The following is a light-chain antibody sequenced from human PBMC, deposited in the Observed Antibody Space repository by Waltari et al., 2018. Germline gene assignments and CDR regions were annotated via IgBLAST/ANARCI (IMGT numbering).Light chain of an antibody. CDR2: DVS. V-gene: IGLV2-14*03. J-gene: IGLJ1*01. Sequence: QSALTQPASVSGSPGQSITISCTGSSSDVGGYNYVSWYQQHPGKAPNLIIFDVSGRPFGLSPRFAGSKSGTTAPLTISGRQPDDEADYHCISYTSSRHYVFGSGTKVIVL. CDR1: SSDVGGYNY. CDR3: ISYTSSRHYV.